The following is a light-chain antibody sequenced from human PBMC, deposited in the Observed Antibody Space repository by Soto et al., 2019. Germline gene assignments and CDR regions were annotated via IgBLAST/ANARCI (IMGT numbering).Light chain of an antibody. CDR3: MQDLQAPPT. CDR2: LGS. CDR1: QSLLHSNGYNY. Sequence: DIVMTQSPLSLPVTPGEPASISCRSSQSLLHSNGYNYLDWYLQKPGQSPQLLISLGSNRASGVPDRFSGSGSGTDFTLKISRVEAEDVGVYHRMQDLQAPPTFGQGTKVEIK. V-gene: IGKV2-28*01. J-gene: IGKJ1*01.